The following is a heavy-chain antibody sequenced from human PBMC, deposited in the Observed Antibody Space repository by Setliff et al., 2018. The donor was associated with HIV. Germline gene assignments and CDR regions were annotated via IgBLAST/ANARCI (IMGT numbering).Heavy chain of an antibody. J-gene: IGHJ5*02. CDR2: FYYSGST. Sequence: ASETLSLTCPVSGVSISSHSWTWIRQPPGKGLEWIGYFYYSGSTNYNPSLKGRVTISADTSENQLSLKLSSLTAADTAVYYCARIEGYAYGSNWFDPWGQGTQVTVSS. D-gene: IGHD3-16*01. V-gene: IGHV4-59*11. CDR1: GVSISSHS. CDR3: ARIEGYAYGSNWFDP.